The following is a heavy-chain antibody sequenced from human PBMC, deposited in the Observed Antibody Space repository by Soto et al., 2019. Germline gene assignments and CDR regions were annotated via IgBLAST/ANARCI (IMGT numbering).Heavy chain of an antibody. CDR1: YGYFIGYY. Sequence: FDYGYFIGYYLSWILQPPGKGLEWIGEINHSGSTNYNPSLKSRVTISVDTSKNQFSLKLSSVTAADTAVYYCARGRDSSSPFEYWGQGTLVTVSS. V-gene: IGHV4-34*01. CDR3: ARGRDSSSPFEY. D-gene: IGHD6-6*01. CDR2: INHSGST. J-gene: IGHJ4*03.